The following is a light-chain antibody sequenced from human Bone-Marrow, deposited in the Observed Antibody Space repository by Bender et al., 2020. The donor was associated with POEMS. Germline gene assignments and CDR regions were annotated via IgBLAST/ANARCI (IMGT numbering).Light chain of an antibody. V-gene: IGLV2-23*01. CDR2: EDT. J-gene: IGLJ3*02. CDR3: CSYAGSSTWV. CDR1: SSDVGGYKY. Sequence: QSALTQPASVSGSPGQSITISCTGTSSDVGGYKYVSWYQQHPGKAPKLMIYEDTKRPSGVSNRFSGSKSGNTASLTISGLQAEDEADYYCCSYAGSSTWVFGGGTKLTVL.